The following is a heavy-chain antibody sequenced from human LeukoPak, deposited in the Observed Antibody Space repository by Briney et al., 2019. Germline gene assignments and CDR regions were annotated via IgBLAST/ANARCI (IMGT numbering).Heavy chain of an antibody. CDR2: IYYSGST. V-gene: IGHV4-59*08. D-gene: IGHD1-20*01. J-gene: IGHJ4*02. Sequence: SETLSLTCTVSGVSISSYYCSWIRQPPGKGLEWIGYIYYSGSTNYNPSLKSRVTISVDTSKNQFSLKLSFVTAADTAVYYCARHDRYNWNYVDYWGQGTLVTVSS. CDR1: GVSISSYY. CDR3: ARHDRYNWNYVDY.